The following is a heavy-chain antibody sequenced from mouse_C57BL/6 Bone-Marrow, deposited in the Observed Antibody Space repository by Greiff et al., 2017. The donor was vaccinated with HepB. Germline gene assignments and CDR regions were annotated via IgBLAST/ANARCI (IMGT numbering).Heavy chain of an antibody. CDR2: IRNKANGYTT. Sequence: EVKLMESGGGLVQPGGSLSLSCAASGFTFTDYYMSWVRQPPGKALEWLGFIRNKANGYTTEYSASVKGRFTISRDNSQSILYLQMNALRAEDSATYYCARYKHGSTGDFDVWGTGTTVTVSS. V-gene: IGHV7-3*01. CDR3: ARYKHGSTGDFDV. CDR1: GFTFTDYY. D-gene: IGHD2-2*01. J-gene: IGHJ1*03.